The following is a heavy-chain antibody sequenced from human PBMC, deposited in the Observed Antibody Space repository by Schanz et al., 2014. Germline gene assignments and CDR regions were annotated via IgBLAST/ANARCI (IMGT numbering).Heavy chain of an antibody. V-gene: IGHV3-21*01. J-gene: IGHJ4*02. CDR3: ARKTDSSGTGDY. CDR2: ISSTSTYI. Sequence: EVQLVESGGGLVQPGGSLRLSCAASGFTFSTYSMIWVRQAPGKGLEWVSSISSTSTYINYADSVKGRFTISRDNAKNSLHLQMNSLRAEDTAVYYCARKTDSSGTGDYWGQGTLVTVSS. CDR1: GFTFSTYS. D-gene: IGHD6-19*01.